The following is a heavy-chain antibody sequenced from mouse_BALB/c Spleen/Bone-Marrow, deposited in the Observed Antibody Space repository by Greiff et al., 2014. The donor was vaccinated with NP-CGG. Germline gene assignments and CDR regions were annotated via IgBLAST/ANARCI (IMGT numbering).Heavy chain of an antibody. CDR2: IYPGGGYT. CDR1: GYTFTNYW. Sequence: VMLVESGAELVRPGTSVKMSCKAAGYTFTNYWIGWVKQRPGHGLEWIGDIYPGGGYTNYNEKFKGKATLTADTSSGTAYMQLSSLTSEDSAIYYCARGYGSSSYDTDYWGQGTSVTVSS. CDR3: ARGYGSSSYDTDY. D-gene: IGHD1-1*01. J-gene: IGHJ4*01. V-gene: IGHV1-63*02.